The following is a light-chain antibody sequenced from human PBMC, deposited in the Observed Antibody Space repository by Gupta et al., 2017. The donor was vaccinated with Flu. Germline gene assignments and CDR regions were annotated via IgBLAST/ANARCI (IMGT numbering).Light chain of an antibody. J-gene: IGLJ2*01. Sequence: IPISCTGTSSDVGAYKYFSWYHHHPGTAPKLMIFEVSIRPSGVSNRFSGSTSGNTASLTISGLQAEDEAYYYCSSYTTTNTLVVFGGGTKLTVL. CDR3: SSYTTTNTLVV. V-gene: IGLV2-14*01. CDR2: EVS. CDR1: SSDVGAYKY.